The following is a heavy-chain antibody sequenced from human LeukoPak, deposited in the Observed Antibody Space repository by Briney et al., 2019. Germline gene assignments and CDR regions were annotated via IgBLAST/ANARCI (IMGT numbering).Heavy chain of an antibody. Sequence: VASVKVSCKASGYPFTGHYIHWVRQAPGQGLEGMGWINPSGGGAKYAQNFQGRVIMTTDTSVSTAYMELSSLRSDDTAVYYCARSSPPTYYHFYYYMDVWGKGSTVTVSS. CDR3: ARSSPPTYYHFYYYMDV. D-gene: IGHD6-13*01. CDR2: INPSGGGA. CDR1: GYPFTGHY. J-gene: IGHJ6*03. V-gene: IGHV1-2*02.